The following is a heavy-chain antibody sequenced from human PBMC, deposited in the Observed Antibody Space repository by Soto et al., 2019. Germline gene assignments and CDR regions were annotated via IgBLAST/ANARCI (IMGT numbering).Heavy chain of an antibody. V-gene: IGHV3-49*03. CDR2: IRSKAYGGTT. D-gene: IGHD2-2*01. CDR1: GFTFGDYA. Sequence: GGSLRLSCTASGFTFGDYAMSWFRQAPGKGLEWVGFIRSKAYGGTTEYAASVKGRFTISRDDSKSIAYLQMNSLKTEDTAVYYCTRTVVVLADYYGMDVWGQGTTVTVSS. CDR3: TRTVVVLADYYGMDV. J-gene: IGHJ6*02.